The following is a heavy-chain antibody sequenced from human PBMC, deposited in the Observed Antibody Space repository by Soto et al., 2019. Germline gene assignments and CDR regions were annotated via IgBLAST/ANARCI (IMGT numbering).Heavy chain of an antibody. J-gene: IGHJ4*02. CDR2: INPNSGGT. D-gene: IGHD4-17*01. CDR1: GGTFSSYA. V-gene: IGHV1-2*02. Sequence: ASVKVSCKASGGTFSSYAISWVRQAPGQGLEWMGWINPNSGGTNYAQKFQGRVTMTRDTSISTAYMELSRLRSDDTAVYYCARVRRTVTGFLFDYWGQGTLVTVSS. CDR3: ARVRRTVTGFLFDY.